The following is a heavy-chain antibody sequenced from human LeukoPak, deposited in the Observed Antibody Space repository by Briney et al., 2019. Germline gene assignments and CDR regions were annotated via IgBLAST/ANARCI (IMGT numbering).Heavy chain of an antibody. D-gene: IGHD3-22*01. CDR1: GYTFTSYY. V-gene: IGHV1-46*01. CDR3: ARGGYGYYDSSGYSYYFDY. CDR2: INPSGGST. J-gene: IGHJ4*02. Sequence: ASVKVSCKASGYTFTSYYMHWVRQAPGQGLEWMGIINPSGGSTSYAQKFQGRVHMTRDTATSTVYMELSSLRSEYTAVYYCARGGYGYYDSSGYSYYFDYWGQGTLVTVSS.